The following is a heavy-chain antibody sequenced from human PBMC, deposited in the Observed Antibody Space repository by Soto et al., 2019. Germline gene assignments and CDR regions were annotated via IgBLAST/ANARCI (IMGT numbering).Heavy chain of an antibody. J-gene: IGHJ3*02. CDR2: VGLAGDA. Sequence: EVQLVESGGGLVQPGGSLRLSCAVSGFTFSGYAMHWVRQPTGKGLQWVATVGLAGDADYSDSVKGRFTTSRQNARNSMYLQMNNLTAGDSAVYYCARERRRDGGAFDIWGQGTMVTVSS. CDR1: GFTFSGYA. CDR3: ARERRRDGGAFDI. V-gene: IGHV3-13*04.